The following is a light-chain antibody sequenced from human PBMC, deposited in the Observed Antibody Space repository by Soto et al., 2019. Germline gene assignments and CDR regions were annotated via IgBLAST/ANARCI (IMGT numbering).Light chain of an antibody. V-gene: IGLV2-8*01. Sequence: QSALSHPPSAAGAPVRSVTISCTRAICDVGGYNYFSWYQQHPGKAPKVMIYDVGKRHSGVPDRFYGSKSGNTASLTVSGLQAEDEADYYCSSHAGRNNPFVFGSGTTLTVL. CDR1: ICDVGGYNY. CDR3: SSHAGRNNPFV. J-gene: IGLJ1*01. CDR2: DVG.